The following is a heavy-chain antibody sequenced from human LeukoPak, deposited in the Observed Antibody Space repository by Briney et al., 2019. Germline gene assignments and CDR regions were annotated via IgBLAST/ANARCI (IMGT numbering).Heavy chain of an antibody. D-gene: IGHD6-13*01. CDR2: INPNSGGT. J-gene: IGHJ4*02. CDR1: GYTFTGYY. CDR3: ARDRTGIAAAGNLDY. Sequence: ASVKVSCKASGYTFTGYYMHWVRQAPGQGLEWMGWINPNSGGTNYAQKFQGRVTITADKSTSTAYMELSSLRSEDTAVYYCARDRTGIAAAGNLDYWGQGTLVTVSS. V-gene: IGHV1-2*02.